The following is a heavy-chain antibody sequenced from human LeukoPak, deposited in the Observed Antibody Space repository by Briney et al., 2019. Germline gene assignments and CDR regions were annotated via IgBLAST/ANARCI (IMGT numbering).Heavy chain of an antibody. V-gene: IGHV3-66*01. CDR3: ARDLTYGGKRGYYFDY. J-gene: IGHJ4*02. Sequence: PRGSLRLSCAASGFTVSSNYMNWVRQAPGKGLEWVSVIYSDGSTYYADSVKGRFTISRDNSKNTLYLQMNSLRAEDTAVYYCARDLTYGGKRGYYFDYWGQGTLVTVSS. CDR1: GFTVSSNY. CDR2: IYSDGST. D-gene: IGHD4-23*01.